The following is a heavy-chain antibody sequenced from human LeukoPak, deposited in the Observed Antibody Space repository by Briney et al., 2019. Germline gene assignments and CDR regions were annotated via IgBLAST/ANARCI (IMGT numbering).Heavy chain of an antibody. J-gene: IGHJ5*02. CDR1: GFTFSSYA. Sequence: GGSLRLSCAASGFTFSSYAMSWVRQAPGKGLEWVSAISGSGGSTYYADSVKGRFTISRDNSKNTQYLQMNSLRAEDTAVYYCAKDGHSSSWYSRGWFDPWGQGTLVTVSS. CDR3: AKDGHSSSWYSRGWFDP. CDR2: ISGSGGST. V-gene: IGHV3-23*01. D-gene: IGHD6-13*01.